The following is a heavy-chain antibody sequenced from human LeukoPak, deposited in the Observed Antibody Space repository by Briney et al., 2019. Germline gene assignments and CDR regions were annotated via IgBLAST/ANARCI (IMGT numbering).Heavy chain of an antibody. Sequence: EASVKVSCKASGGTFSSYAISWVRQAPGQGLEWMGRIIPILGIANYAQKFQGRVTITADKSTSTAYMELSSLRSKDTAVYYCARGSSSWVDYWGQGTLVTVSS. D-gene: IGHD6-13*01. V-gene: IGHV1-69*04. CDR3: ARGSSSWVDY. CDR2: IIPILGIA. J-gene: IGHJ4*02. CDR1: GGTFSSYA.